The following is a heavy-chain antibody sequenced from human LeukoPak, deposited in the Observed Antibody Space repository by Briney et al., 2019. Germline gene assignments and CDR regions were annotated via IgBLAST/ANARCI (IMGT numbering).Heavy chain of an antibody. CDR3: TTHYDFWSGYDY. CDR1: GGTFSSYA. Sequence: SVKVSCKASGGTFSSYAISWVRQAPGQGLEWMGGIIPIFGTANYAQKFQGRVTITTDESTSTAYMELGSLRSEDTAVYYCTTHYDFWSGYDYWGQGTLVTVSS. V-gene: IGHV1-69*05. J-gene: IGHJ4*02. CDR2: IIPIFGTA. D-gene: IGHD3-3*01.